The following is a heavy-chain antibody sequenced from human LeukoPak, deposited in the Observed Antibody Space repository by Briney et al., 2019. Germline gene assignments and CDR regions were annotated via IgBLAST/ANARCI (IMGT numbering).Heavy chain of an antibody. CDR2: IYYSGSA. D-gene: IGHD6-25*01. J-gene: IGHJ5*02. CDR3: ARQSTTAAARIDP. V-gene: IGHV4-39*01. Sequence: SETLSLTCTVSGGSISDSNYYWGWIRQPPGRGLEWIGNIYYSGSAYYSPSLKSRVTVSVDTSKNQFSLKLNSVTAADTAVYYCARQSTTAAARIDPWGQGTLVTVSS. CDR1: GGSISDSNYY.